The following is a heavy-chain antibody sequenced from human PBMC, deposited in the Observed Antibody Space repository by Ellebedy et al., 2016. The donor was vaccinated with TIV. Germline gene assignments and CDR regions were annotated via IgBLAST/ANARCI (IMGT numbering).Heavy chain of an antibody. Sequence: GESLKISXAASGFTFSDYYMSWIRQAPGKGLEWVSYISSSGSTIYYADSVKGRFTISRDNAKNSLYLQMNSLRAEDTAVYYCARDLRWLPHDWGQGTLVTVSS. J-gene: IGHJ4*02. CDR3: ARDLRWLPHD. CDR2: ISSSGSTI. D-gene: IGHD5-24*01. CDR1: GFTFSDYY. V-gene: IGHV3-11*01.